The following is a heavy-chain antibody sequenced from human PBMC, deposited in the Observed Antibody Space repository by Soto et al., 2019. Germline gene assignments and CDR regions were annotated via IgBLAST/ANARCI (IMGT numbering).Heavy chain of an antibody. Sequence: QVQLQESGPGLVKPSETLSLTCTVSGGSISSYYCSWIRQPPGKGLEWIGYIYYSGITDYNPSLRSRVTISVDTSKSQFSLKLSSVTAADTAVYYCARGGGVYYFDYWGQGTLVTVSS. CDR2: IYYSGIT. CDR1: GGSISSYY. D-gene: IGHD2-8*02. J-gene: IGHJ4*02. CDR3: ARGGGVYYFDY. V-gene: IGHV4-59*01.